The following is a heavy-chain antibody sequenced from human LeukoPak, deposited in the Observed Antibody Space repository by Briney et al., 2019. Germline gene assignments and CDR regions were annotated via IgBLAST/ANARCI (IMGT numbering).Heavy chain of an antibody. Sequence: ASVKVSCKASGYTFTGYYMHWVRQAPGQGLEWMGWINPNSGGTNYAQKFQGRVTMTRDTSISTAYMELSRLRSDDTAVYYCAIVAPFGELLYPNVPWFDPWGQGTLVTVSS. D-gene: IGHD3-10*01. CDR2: INPNSGGT. CDR3: AIVAPFGELLYPNVPWFDP. V-gene: IGHV1-2*02. CDR1: GYTFTGYY. J-gene: IGHJ5*02.